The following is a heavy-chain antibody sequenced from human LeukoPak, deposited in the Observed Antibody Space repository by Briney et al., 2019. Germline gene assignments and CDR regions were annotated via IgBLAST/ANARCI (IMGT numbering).Heavy chain of an antibody. Sequence: SETLSLTCTVSGGSISSSSYYWGWIRQPPGKGLEWIGSIYYSGSTYCNPSLKSRVTISADTSKNQFSLKLSSVTAADTAVYYCARHVWGSYRYFDYWGQGTLVTVSS. D-gene: IGHD3-16*02. CDR1: GGSISSSSYY. CDR2: IYYSGST. V-gene: IGHV4-39*01. J-gene: IGHJ4*02. CDR3: ARHVWGSYRYFDY.